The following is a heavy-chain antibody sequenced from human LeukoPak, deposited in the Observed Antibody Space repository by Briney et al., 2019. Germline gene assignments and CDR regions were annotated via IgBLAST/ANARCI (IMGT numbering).Heavy chain of an antibody. V-gene: IGHV3-21*01. CDR1: GFTFSSYC. Sequence: GGSLRLSCAASGFTFSSYCMNWIRQAPGKGLEWVSSINSSSSYIYYAYSVKGRFTIFRDYAKNLLYLQMNRLRAEATALYYSAGSMYYDFWSGSIQGWFDPWGQGTLVTVSS. D-gene: IGHD3-3*01. CDR2: INSSSSYI. CDR3: AGSMYYDFWSGSIQGWFDP. J-gene: IGHJ5*02.